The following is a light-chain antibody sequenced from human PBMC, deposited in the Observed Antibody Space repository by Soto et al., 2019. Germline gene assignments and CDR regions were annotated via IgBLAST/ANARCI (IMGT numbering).Light chain of an antibody. CDR2: DAF. V-gene: IGKV1-39*01. J-gene: IGKJ4*01. Sequence: DIQMTQSPSSLSASVGDRVTITCRASQSISKYVSWHQQKPGKAPKLLIYDAFSLQSGVPSRFSGSGSGTEFNLTISSLQPEDFATYYCQQSYSTPLTFGGGTRVEIK. CDR1: QSISKY. CDR3: QQSYSTPLT.